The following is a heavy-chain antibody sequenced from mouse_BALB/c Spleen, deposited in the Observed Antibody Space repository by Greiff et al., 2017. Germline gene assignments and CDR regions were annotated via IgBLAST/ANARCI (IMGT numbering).Heavy chain of an antibody. Sequence: LQQPGAELVKPGASVKMSCKASGYTFTSYNMHWVKQTPGQGLEWIGAIYPGNGDTSYNQKFKGKATLTADKSSSTAYMQLSSLTSEDSAVYYCARKYGNPAWFAYWGQGTLVTVSA. D-gene: IGHD2-10*02. CDR1: GYTFTSYN. J-gene: IGHJ3*01. V-gene: IGHV1-12*01. CDR3: ARKYGNPAWFAY. CDR2: IYPGNGDT.